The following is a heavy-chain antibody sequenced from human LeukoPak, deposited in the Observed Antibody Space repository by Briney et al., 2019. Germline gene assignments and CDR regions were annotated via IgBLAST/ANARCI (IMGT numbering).Heavy chain of an antibody. CDR3: VRDGNDGLNDWEY. J-gene: IGHJ1*01. CDR2: ISYDGSNK. D-gene: IGHD1-1*01. CDR1: GSTFSSYG. Sequence: PGRSLRLSCAASGSTFSSYGMHWVRQAPGKGLEWVAVISYDGSNKYYADSVKGRFTISRDNAMNSLYLQMNSLKAGDTALYYCVRDGNDGLNDWEYWGQGALVTVSS. V-gene: IGHV3-30*03.